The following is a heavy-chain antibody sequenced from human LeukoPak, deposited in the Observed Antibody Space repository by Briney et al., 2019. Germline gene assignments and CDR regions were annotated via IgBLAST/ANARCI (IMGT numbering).Heavy chain of an antibody. Sequence: GGSLTLSCAASGLTFSTYSINWVRQGPGKGLEWISYIGGTSPTISYADSVKGRFTISRDNAKSSLYLQMNSLTDEDTAVYYCARDSAYAFDYWGQGTLVTVSS. V-gene: IGHV3-48*02. CDR1: GLTFSTYS. J-gene: IGHJ4*02. D-gene: IGHD2-2*01. CDR3: ARDSAYAFDY. CDR2: IGGTSPTI.